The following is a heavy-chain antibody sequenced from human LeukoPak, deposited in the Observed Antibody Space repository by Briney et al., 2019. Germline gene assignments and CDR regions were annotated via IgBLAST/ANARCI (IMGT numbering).Heavy chain of an antibody. CDR2: ISTGSSYI. CDR3: ARDSRAVGDAFDI. D-gene: IGHD3-16*01. CDR1: GFTFSIYS. J-gene: IGHJ3*02. V-gene: IGHV3-21*01. Sequence: GGSLRLSCAASGFTFSIYSMNWVRQAPGKGLEWVSSISTGSSYIYYADPVKGRFTISRDNAKNSLHLQMNSLRVEDTAVYYCARDSRAVGDAFDIWGQGTMVTVSS.